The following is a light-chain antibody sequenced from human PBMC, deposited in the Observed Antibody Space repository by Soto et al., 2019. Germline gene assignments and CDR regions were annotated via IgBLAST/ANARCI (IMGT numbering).Light chain of an antibody. CDR3: QQRSNWPR. V-gene: IGKV3-11*01. J-gene: IGKJ4*01. CDR2: DAS. Sequence: IVLTQSPATLSLSPGERATLSCRASQSVRSYLAWYQQKPGQAPRLLIYDASNRATGIPARFSGSGSGTDFNLTISSLEPEDFAVYYCQQRSNWPRFGGGTKVEIK. CDR1: QSVRSY.